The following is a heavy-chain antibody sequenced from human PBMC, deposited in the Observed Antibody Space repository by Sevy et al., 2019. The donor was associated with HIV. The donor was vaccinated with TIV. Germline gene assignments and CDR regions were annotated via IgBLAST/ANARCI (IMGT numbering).Heavy chain of an antibody. CDR2: IYYNGHI. CDR3: AGENAWGRGYS. V-gene: IGHV4-59*12. CDR1: GGSITSFY. Sequence: SETLSLTCTVSGGSITSFYWNWIRQPPGKGLEWIANIYYNGHINYNPSLKSRVTLSLDTSKNQFSLRLSSVPAADTAMYYCAGENAWGRGYSWGQGTLVTVSS. J-gene: IGHJ4*02. D-gene: IGHD1-26*01.